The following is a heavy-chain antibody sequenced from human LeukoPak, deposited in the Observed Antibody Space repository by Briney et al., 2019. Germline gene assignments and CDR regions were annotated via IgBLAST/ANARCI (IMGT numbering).Heavy chain of an antibody. CDR2: INTDGSTT. D-gene: IGHD2-2*01. J-gene: IGHJ5*02. CDR3: ARGLILGSLNERYCSSSSCLNWFDP. CDR1: GFTFSSHW. V-gene: IGHV3-74*01. Sequence: PGGSLRLSCEASGFTFSSHWMHWVRQAPGKGLVWVSRINTDGSTTNYADSVKGRFTISRDNAKNTLYLQMNSLRAEDTAVYYCARGLILGSLNERYCSSSSCLNWFDPWGQGTLVTVSS.